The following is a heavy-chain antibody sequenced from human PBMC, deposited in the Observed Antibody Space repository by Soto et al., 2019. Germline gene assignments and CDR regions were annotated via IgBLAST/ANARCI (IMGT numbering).Heavy chain of an antibody. D-gene: IGHD3-10*01. Sequence: SETLSLTCTVSGGSISSSSYYWGWIRQPPGKGLEWIGSIYYSGSTYYNPSLKSRVTISVDTSKNQFSLKLSSVTAADTAVYYCARRITMVRGVMLHNWFDPWGQGTLVTVSS. CDR1: GGSISSSSYY. J-gene: IGHJ5*02. CDR3: ARRITMVRGVMLHNWFDP. CDR2: IYYSGST. V-gene: IGHV4-39*01.